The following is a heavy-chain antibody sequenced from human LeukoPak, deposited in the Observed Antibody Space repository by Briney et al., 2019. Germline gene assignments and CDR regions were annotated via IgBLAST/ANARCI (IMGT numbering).Heavy chain of an antibody. CDR2: IYISGST. Sequence: KASETLSLTCTVYSGSVTSDYWSWIRQPAGKGLEWIGRIYISGSTNYNPSLKSRVTMSVDTSKNQFSLKLSSVTAADTAVYYCARDRGTWNDDGFDYWGQGTLVTVSS. CDR1: SGSVTSDY. CDR3: ARDRGTWNDDGFDY. J-gene: IGHJ4*02. V-gene: IGHV4-4*07. D-gene: IGHD1-1*01.